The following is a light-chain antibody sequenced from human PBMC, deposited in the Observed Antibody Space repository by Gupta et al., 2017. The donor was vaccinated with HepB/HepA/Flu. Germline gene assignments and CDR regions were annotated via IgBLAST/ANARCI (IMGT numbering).Light chain of an antibody. J-gene: IGLJ2*01. CDR2: DVT. V-gene: IGLV2-14*03. Sequence: QSALTQPASVSGSPGQSITISCTGTSSDVGRFDYVSWHQQHPGKAPKLMIYDVTSRPSGVSNRFSGSKSGDTASLTISGLQAEDEGDYYCSSYTSSSTLVFGGGTKLTVL. CDR3: SSYTSSSTLV. CDR1: SSDVGRFDY.